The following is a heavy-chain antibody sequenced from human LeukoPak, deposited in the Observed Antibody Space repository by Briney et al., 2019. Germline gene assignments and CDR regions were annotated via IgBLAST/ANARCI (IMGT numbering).Heavy chain of an antibody. V-gene: IGHV3-48*04. CDR2: ISSSSSTI. D-gene: IGHD3-9*01. CDR1: GFTFSSYS. Sequence: GGSLRLSCAASGFTFSSYSMTWVRQAPGKGLEWVSYISSSSSTIYYADSVKGRFTISRDNAKNSLYLQMNSLRAEDTTVYYCARDILTGSQSRFQHWGQGTLVTVSS. CDR3: ARDILTGSQSRFQH. J-gene: IGHJ1*01.